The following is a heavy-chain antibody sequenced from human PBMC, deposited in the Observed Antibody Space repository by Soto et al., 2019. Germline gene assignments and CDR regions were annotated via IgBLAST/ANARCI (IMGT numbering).Heavy chain of an antibody. D-gene: IGHD3-9*01. CDR2: INPSGGST. CDR3: ARGTPFEGDAFEI. V-gene: IGHV1-46*01. Sequence: ASVKVSCKASGYTFTGYFLHWVRQAPGQGLEWMGIINPSGGSTSYAQKFQGRVTMTRDTSTSTVYMELSSLRSEDTAVYYCARGTPFEGDAFEIWGQGTMVTVSS. J-gene: IGHJ3*02. CDR1: GYTFTGYF.